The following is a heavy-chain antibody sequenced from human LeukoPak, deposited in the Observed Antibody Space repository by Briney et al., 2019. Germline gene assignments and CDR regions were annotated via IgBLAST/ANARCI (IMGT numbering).Heavy chain of an antibody. CDR3: ARETRLSYSGHLYFDS. J-gene: IGHJ4*02. CDR1: GFTFSDYY. CDR2: ISSSGSTI. D-gene: IGHD6-19*01. V-gene: IGHV3-11*01. Sequence: GGSLRLSCAASGFTFSDYYMSWIRQAPGKGLEWVSYISSSGSTIYYADSVKGRFTISRDNAKNSLYLQMNSLRAEDTAVYYCARETRLSYSGHLYFDSWGQGTLVTVSS.